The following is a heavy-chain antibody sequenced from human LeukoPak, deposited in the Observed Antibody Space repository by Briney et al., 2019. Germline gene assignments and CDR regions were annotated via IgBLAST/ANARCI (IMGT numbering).Heavy chain of an antibody. CDR1: GFTFSSYA. Sequence: GSLRLSCAASGFTFSSYAMSWVRQPPGKGLEWIGSVYHSGSTYHNPSLKSRVTISVDTSKSQFSLKLNSVTAADTAVYYCARQIWRTDRNYFDYWGQGTLVIVSS. J-gene: IGHJ4*02. D-gene: IGHD3-16*02. CDR2: VYHSGST. V-gene: IGHV4-38-2*01. CDR3: ARQIWRTDRNYFDY.